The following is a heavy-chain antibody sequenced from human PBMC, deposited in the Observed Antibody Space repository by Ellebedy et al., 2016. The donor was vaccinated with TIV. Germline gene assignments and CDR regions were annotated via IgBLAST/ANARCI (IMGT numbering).Heavy chain of an antibody. D-gene: IGHD4-23*01. CDR2: IDSDGSTT. V-gene: IGHV3-74*01. Sequence: GESLKISCAASGFTFGSYWMHWVRQAPGKGPVWVSRIDSDGSTTTYADSVKGRFTISRDNAKNTLYLQMHSLSAEDTAVYYCARDTQNGGKCVPDYWGQGTLVTVSS. CDR1: GFTFGSYW. J-gene: IGHJ4*02. CDR3: ARDTQNGGKCVPDY.